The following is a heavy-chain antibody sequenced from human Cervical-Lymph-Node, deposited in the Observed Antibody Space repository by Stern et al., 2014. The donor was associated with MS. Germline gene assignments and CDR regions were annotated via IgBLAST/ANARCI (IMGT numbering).Heavy chain of an antibody. CDR3: ARDGVGNDDAFDI. CDR1: GYTFSSYG. Sequence: QVQLLQPGGEVEKPGASVKVSCQASGYTFSSYGISWVRQAPGQGLAWMGWISAYNGNTRYAQKFRGRVTLTTDTSTSTAYMELRSLRSDDTAVYYCARDGVGNDDAFDIWGQGTLVSVSS. CDR2: ISAYNGNT. V-gene: IGHV1-18*04. D-gene: IGHD1-26*01. J-gene: IGHJ3*02.